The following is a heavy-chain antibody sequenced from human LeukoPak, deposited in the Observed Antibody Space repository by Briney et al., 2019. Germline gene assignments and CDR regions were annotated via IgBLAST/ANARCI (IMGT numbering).Heavy chain of an antibody. Sequence: SETLSLTCAVSGGSISSSNWWSWVRQPPGKGLEWIGEVYHSGSTNYNPSLKSRVTISVDTSKNQFSLKLSSVTAADAAVYYCARGGTPSSSWYTKSKNWFDPRGQGTLVTVSS. CDR1: GGSISSSNW. D-gene: IGHD6-13*01. CDR2: VYHSGST. V-gene: IGHV4-4*02. J-gene: IGHJ5*02. CDR3: ARGGTPSSSWYTKSKNWFDP.